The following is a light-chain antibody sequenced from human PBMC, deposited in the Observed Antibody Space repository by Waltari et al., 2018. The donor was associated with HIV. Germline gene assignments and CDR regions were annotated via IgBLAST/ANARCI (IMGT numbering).Light chain of an antibody. Sequence: DIQMTQSPSSLSASVGDRVTITCRASHIITNFLSWYQQKPGKAPKLLIYAASSLHSGVPSRFSGSGSGTDFTLTISSLQPEDFAFYHCQQTYSTPYTFGQGTKLEI. J-gene: IGKJ2*01. V-gene: IGKV1-39*01. CDR1: HIITNF. CDR3: QQTYSTPYT. CDR2: AAS.